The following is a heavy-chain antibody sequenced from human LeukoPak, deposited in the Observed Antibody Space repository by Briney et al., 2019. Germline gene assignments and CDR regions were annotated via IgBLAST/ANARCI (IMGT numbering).Heavy chain of an antibody. V-gene: IGHV3-30*02. Sequence: GGSLRLSCAASGFTFSSYGMHWGRQAPGKGLEWVAFIRYDGSNKYYADSVKGRFTISRDNSKNTLYLQMNSLRAEDTAVYYCAKDPNSSSVTYYFDYWGQGTLVTVSS. CDR2: IRYDGSNK. J-gene: IGHJ4*02. D-gene: IGHD6-6*01. CDR1: GFTFSSYG. CDR3: AKDPNSSSVTYYFDY.